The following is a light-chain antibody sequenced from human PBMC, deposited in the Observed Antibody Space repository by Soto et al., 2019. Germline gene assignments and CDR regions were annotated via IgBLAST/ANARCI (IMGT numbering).Light chain of an antibody. CDR2: GAS. V-gene: IGKV3-20*01. CDR3: QQYGRSLSWT. CDR1: HSVSSRE. Sequence: ELVLTQSPGTLSLSPGERATLSYRSRHSVSSRELAWYKQKPGLSPRLVIYGASSSAIGIPDRLSCSGSEIDFTLTISRLETEDFAVYYCQQYGRSLSWTVSQGTKVDIK. J-gene: IGKJ1*01.